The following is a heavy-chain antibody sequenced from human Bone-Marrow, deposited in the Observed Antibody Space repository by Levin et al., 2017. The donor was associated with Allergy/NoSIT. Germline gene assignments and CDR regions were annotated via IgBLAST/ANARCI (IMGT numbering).Heavy chain of an antibody. Sequence: GESLKISCMVSGDTLGDLSMHWVRQVPGKGLEWMGGVDPEDKETVYAQKFQGRLTLTEDTSTDTAYMDLSSLTSEDTAIYYCTPAYYFENWGQGTLVTVSS. D-gene: IGHD2-21*01. V-gene: IGHV1-24*01. CDR1: GDTLGDLS. CDR3: TPAYYFEN. CDR2: VDPEDKET. J-gene: IGHJ4*02.